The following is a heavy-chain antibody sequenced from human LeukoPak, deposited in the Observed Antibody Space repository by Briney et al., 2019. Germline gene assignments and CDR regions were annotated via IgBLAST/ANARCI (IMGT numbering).Heavy chain of an antibody. CDR1: GYTFTSYA. CDR2: SNAGNGNT. J-gene: IGHJ5*02. CDR3: ARPSVRYYDSSGFPNWFDP. V-gene: IGHV1-3*02. Sequence: ASVKVSCKASGYTFTSYAMHWVRQAPGQRLEWMGWSNAGNGNTKYSQEFQGRVTITRDTSASTAYMELSSLRSEDMAVYYCARPSVRYYDSSGFPNWFDPWGQGTLVTVSS. D-gene: IGHD3-22*01.